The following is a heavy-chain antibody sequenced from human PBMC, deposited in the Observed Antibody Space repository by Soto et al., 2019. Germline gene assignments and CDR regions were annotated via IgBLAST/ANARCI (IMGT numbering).Heavy chain of an antibody. J-gene: IGHJ4*02. CDR1: GFTFDDYA. CDR2: ISGSNNYI. Sequence: GGSLRLSCAASGFTFDDYAMHWVRQAPGKGRDWVSSISGSNNYIYYADSVKGRFTISRDNAKNSLYLQMNSLRAEDTAVYYCARVGPETYYDILTGYPRDYFHYWGQGTLVTVSS. CDR3: ARVGPETYYDILTGYPRDYFHY. V-gene: IGHV3-21*04. D-gene: IGHD3-9*01.